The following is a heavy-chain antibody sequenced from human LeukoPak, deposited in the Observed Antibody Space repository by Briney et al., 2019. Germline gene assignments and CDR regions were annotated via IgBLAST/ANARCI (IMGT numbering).Heavy chain of an antibody. D-gene: IGHD6-13*01. V-gene: IGHV3-30*18. Sequence: PGGSLRLSCAASGFTFSSYGMHWVRQAPGKGLEWVAVISYDGSNKYYADSVKGRFTISRDNSKNTLYLQMNSLRAEDTAVYYCAKGTYSSSWSSSDYWGQGTLVTVSS. CDR2: ISYDGSNK. CDR3: AKGTYSSSWSSSDY. J-gene: IGHJ4*02. CDR1: GFTFSSYG.